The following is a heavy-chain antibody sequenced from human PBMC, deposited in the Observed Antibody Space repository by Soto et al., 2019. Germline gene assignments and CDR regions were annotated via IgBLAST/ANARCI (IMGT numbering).Heavy chain of an antibody. CDR1: GYTFSSYA. Sequence: EASVKVSCKASGYTFSSYAIRWVRQAPGQRLEWMGGIIPDIGKTKYAQKFQGRVTITTDTSASTAYMELSSLRSEDTGVYYCARVLIWDMATATTVLFAFDIWGQGTMVTVSS. CDR2: IIPDIGKT. CDR3: ARVLIWDMATATTVLFAFDI. J-gene: IGHJ3*02. D-gene: IGHD5-18*01. V-gene: IGHV1-3*01.